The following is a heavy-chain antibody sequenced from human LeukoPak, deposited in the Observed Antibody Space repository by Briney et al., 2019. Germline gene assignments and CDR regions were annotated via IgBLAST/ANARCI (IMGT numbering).Heavy chain of an antibody. J-gene: IGHJ4*02. CDR1: GFTFSSYA. Sequence: GGSLRLSCAASGFTFSSYAMSWVRQAPGKGLEWVSGISGSGGSTYYADSVKGRFTISRDNSRNTLYLQMNSPRAEDTAVYYCAILPGYSSSWYEVNYWGQGTLVTVSS. CDR3: AILPGYSSSWYEVNY. V-gene: IGHV3-23*01. CDR2: ISGSGGST. D-gene: IGHD6-13*01.